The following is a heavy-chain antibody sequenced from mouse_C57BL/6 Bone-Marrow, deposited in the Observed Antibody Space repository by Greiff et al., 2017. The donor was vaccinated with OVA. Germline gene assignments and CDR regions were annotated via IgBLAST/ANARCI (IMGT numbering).Heavy chain of an antibody. Sequence: QVQLQQSGAELVKPGASVKMSCKASGYTFTSYWITWVKQRPGQGLEWIGDIYPGSGSTNYNEKFKSKATLTVDTSSSTAYMQLSSLTSEDSAVYYCARRGYGSSDWYFDVWGTGTTVTVSS. CDR1: GYTFTSYW. D-gene: IGHD1-1*01. CDR3: ARRGYGSSDWYFDV. CDR2: IYPGSGST. V-gene: IGHV1-55*01. J-gene: IGHJ1*03.